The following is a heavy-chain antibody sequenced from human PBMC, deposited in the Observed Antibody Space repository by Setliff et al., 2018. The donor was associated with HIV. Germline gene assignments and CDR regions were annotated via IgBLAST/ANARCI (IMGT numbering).Heavy chain of an antibody. CDR1: GYTFISYG. CDR2: ISPETGNT. CDR3: ARGRGNDYGDYSYYYYMDV. D-gene: IGHD4-17*01. J-gene: IGHJ6*03. V-gene: IGHV1-18*01. Sequence: ASVKVSCKTSGYTFISYGINWVRQAPGQGLEWMGWISPETGNTNYAQRLQGRVTMTTDTSTSTAYMELRSLRSDDTAVYYCARGRGNDYGDYSYYYYMDVWGKGTTVTAP.